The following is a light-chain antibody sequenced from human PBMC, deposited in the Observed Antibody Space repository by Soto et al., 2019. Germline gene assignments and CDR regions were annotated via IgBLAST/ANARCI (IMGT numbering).Light chain of an antibody. Sequence: TQSPATLSVSPGERATLTCRASQSVSTYLAWYQQKPGQAPRLLIYDASDWASGIPARFSGSGSGTEFTLTISGLEPEDFAVYYCLQYGSSRRTFGQGTKVDIK. CDR3: LQYGSSRRT. V-gene: IGKV3-20*01. CDR1: QSVSTY. J-gene: IGKJ1*01. CDR2: DAS.